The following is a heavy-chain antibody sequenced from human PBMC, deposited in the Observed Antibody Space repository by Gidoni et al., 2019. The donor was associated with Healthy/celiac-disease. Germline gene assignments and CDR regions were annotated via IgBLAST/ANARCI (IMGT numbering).Heavy chain of an antibody. CDR3: ASTDFYDSSGYYYPDY. J-gene: IGHJ4*02. V-gene: IGHV3-53*01. D-gene: IGHD3-22*01. CDR2: IYSGGST. Sequence: EVQLVESGGGLIQPGGSLRLSCAAHGFTVSSNYMSWVRPAPGQGLEWVSVIYSGGSTYYADSVKGRFTISRDKSKNTLYLQMNSLRAEDTAVYYCASTDFYDSSGYYYPDYWGQGTLVTVSS. CDR1: GFTVSSNY.